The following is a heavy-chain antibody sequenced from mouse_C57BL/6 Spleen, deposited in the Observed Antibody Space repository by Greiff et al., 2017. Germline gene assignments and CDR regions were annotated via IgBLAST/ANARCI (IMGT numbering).Heavy chain of an antibody. CDR2: INPSSGYT. Sequence: VQLVESGAELARPGASVKMSCKASGYSFTSYTMHWVKQRPGQGLEWIGYINPSSGYTKYNQKFKDKATLTVDKSSSTAYMQLSSLTSEDSAVYYCARLVGMRQWFAYWGQGTLVTVSA. CDR1: GYSFTSYT. D-gene: IGHD3-2*01. CDR3: ARLVGMRQWFAY. J-gene: IGHJ3*01. V-gene: IGHV1-4*01.